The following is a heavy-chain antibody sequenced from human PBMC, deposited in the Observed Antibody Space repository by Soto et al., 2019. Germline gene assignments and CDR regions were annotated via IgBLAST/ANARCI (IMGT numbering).Heavy chain of an antibody. D-gene: IGHD2-15*01. CDR2: FDPEDGET. Sequence: ASVKVSCKVSGYTLTELSMHWVRQAPGKGLEWMGGFDPEDGETIYAQKFQGRVTMTEDTSTDTAYMELSSLRSEDTAVYYCATSPWYVTLLPRDYWGQGTLVTVSS. CDR3: ATSPWYVTLLPRDY. V-gene: IGHV1-24*01. CDR1: GYTLTELS. J-gene: IGHJ4*02.